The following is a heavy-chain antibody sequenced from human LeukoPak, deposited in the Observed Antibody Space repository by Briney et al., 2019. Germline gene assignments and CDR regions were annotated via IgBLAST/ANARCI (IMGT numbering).Heavy chain of an antibody. CDR1: GFTFSNAW. CDR2: IKSKTDGGTT. J-gene: IGHJ4*02. V-gene: IGHV3-15*01. Sequence: KPGGSLRLSCAASGFTFSNAWMSWVRQAPGKGLEWVGRIKSKTDGGTTDYAAPVKGRFTISRDDSKNTLYLQMNSLKTEDTAVYYCTALELRTDVDYWGQGTLVTVSS. D-gene: IGHD1-7*01. CDR3: TALELRTDVDY.